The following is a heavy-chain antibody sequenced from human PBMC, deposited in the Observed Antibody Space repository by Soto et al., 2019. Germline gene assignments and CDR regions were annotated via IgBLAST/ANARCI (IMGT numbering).Heavy chain of an antibody. D-gene: IGHD1-26*01. CDR3: ATKPPSSIQGWAFGMDV. CDR2: TFTGGST. CDR1: GFSVTTNY. Sequence: EVQLVETGGGLIQPGGSLRLSCLASGFSVTTNYIIWVRQPPGKGLEWVSTTFTGGSTHYADSVKGRFSISRDNSKNTRYLQMNTLRVEDTAVYYCATKPPSSIQGWAFGMDVWGQRTTVSVS. V-gene: IGHV3-53*02. J-gene: IGHJ6*02.